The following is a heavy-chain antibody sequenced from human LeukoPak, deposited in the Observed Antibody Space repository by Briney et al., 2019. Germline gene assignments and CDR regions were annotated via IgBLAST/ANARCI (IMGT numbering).Heavy chain of an antibody. CDR2: IYYSGST. CDR3: ASDPTTYYDFWCGYYTGYFDY. J-gene: IGHJ4*02. CDR1: GGSISSYY. D-gene: IGHD3-3*01. Sequence: SETLSLTCTVSGGSISSYYWSWIRQPPGKGLEWIGYIYYSGSTNYNPSLKSRVTISVDTSKNQFSLKLSSVTAADTAVYYCASDPTTYYDFWCGYYTGYFDYWGQGTLVTVSS. V-gene: IGHV4-59*12.